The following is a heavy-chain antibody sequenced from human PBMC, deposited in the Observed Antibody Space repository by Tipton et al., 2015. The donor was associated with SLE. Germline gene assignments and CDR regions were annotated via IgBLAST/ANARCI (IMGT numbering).Heavy chain of an antibody. CDR1: GFTFDDYT. CDR2: ISWDGGST. D-gene: IGHD4-23*01. Sequence: GSLRLSCADSGFTFDDYTMHWVRQAPGKGLEWVSLISWDGGSTYYADSVKGRFTISRDNSKNSLYLQMNSLRTEDTALYYCAKGKPVGYYMDVWGKGTTVTVSS. CDR3: AKGKPVGYYMDV. J-gene: IGHJ6*03. V-gene: IGHV3-43*01.